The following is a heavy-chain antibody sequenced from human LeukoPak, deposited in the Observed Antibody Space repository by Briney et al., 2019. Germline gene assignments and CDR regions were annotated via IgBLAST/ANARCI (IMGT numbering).Heavy chain of an antibody. D-gene: IGHD4-23*01. V-gene: IGHV4-59*08. Sequence: SETLSLTCTVSGGSISSHYWSWIRQPPGEGLEWIGYISHSGSTKYNSSLKSRTIISADMSKNQFSLKLSSVTAADTALYYCARLRDGDYGGYFDYWGQGTLVTASS. J-gene: IGHJ4*02. CDR1: GGSISSHY. CDR3: ARLRDGDYGGYFDY. CDR2: ISHSGST.